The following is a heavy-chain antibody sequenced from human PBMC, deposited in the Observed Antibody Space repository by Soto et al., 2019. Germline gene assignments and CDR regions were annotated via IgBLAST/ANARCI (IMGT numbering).Heavy chain of an antibody. CDR1: GFTFSSYG. D-gene: IGHD6-13*01. J-gene: IGHJ4*02. V-gene: IGHV3-30*18. CDR3: SNGRVAAAVDSPFDY. Sequence: QVQLVESGGGVVQPGRSLRLSCAASGFTFSSYGMHWVRQAPGKGLEWVAVISYDGSNKYYADSVKGRFTISRDNSKNTLYMQLNSLIAEDTAVYYGSNGRVAAAVDSPFDYWGQGTLVTVSS. CDR2: ISYDGSNK.